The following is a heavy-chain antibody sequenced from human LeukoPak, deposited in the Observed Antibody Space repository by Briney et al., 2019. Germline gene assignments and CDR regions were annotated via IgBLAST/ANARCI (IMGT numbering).Heavy chain of an antibody. CDR2: ISWNSGSI. J-gene: IGHJ4*02. CDR1: GFTFDDYA. CDR3: AKNRGYSGYEAFDY. Sequence: GGSLRLSCAASGFTFDDYAMHWVRQAPGKGLEWVSGISWNSGSIGYADSVKGRFTISRDNAKNSLYLQMNSLRAEDTALYYCAKNRGYSGYEAFDYWGQGTLVTVSS. D-gene: IGHD5-12*01. V-gene: IGHV3-9*01.